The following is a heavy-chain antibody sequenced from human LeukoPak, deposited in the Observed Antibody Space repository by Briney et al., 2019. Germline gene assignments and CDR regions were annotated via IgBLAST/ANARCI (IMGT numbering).Heavy chain of an antibody. J-gene: IGHJ4*02. D-gene: IGHD6-19*01. CDR1: GFTFSSYE. V-gene: IGHV3-48*03. CDR2: ISGSGTTM. Sequence: PGGALILSCAASGFTFSSYEMNWLRQSPGKGLEWVSYISGSGTTMYYADSVMGRFTISRDNAQNTLYLQMNSLRAEDTAIYYCARSVQWLPYWGQGTLVTVSS. CDR3: ARSVQWLPY.